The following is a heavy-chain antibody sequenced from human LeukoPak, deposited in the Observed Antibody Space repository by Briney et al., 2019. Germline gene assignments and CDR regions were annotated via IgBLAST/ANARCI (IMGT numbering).Heavy chain of an antibody. CDR3: ARYVWGSYPTFEDY. J-gene: IGHJ4*02. CDR1: AGSISSYY. D-gene: IGHD3-16*02. CDR2: ISYSGST. Sequence: PSETLSLTSTVSAGSISSYYWSWIRQPPGKGLEWIGYISYSGSTNYNPSLKSRVTISVDTSKNQFSLKLSSVTAADTAVYYCARYVWGSYPTFEDYWGQGTLVTVSS. V-gene: IGHV4-59*01.